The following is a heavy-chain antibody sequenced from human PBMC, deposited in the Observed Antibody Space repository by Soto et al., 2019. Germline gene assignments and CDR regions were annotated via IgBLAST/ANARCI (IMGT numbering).Heavy chain of an antibody. CDR2: ISYTGRT. CDR3: AREWGLLPYYVMNV. CDR1: GDSVTSGSYY. V-gene: IGHV4-61*03. D-gene: IGHD7-27*01. Sequence: SETLSLTCIVSGDSVTSGSYYWTWLRQPPGKGLEWIGYISYTGRTKYNPSLQIRVTISVDTSKNDFSLNLSSVTAAATAVYFCAREWGLLPYYVMNVWGHGTAVTVCS. J-gene: IGHJ6*02.